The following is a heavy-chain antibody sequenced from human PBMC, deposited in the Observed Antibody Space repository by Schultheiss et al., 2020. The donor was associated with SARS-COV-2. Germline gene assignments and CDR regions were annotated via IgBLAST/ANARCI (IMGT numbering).Heavy chain of an antibody. CDR3: ARGPNSDS. CDR1: GFSFSSCG. CDR2: IWYDGSNK. J-gene: IGHJ5*01. D-gene: IGHD2-8*01. V-gene: IGHV3-33*08. Sequence: GGSLRLSCAASGFSFSSCGMHWVRQAPGKGLEWVAVIWYDGSNKYYADSVKGRFTISRDNSKNTLYLQMNSLRAEDTAVYYCARGPNSDSWGQGTLVTVSS.